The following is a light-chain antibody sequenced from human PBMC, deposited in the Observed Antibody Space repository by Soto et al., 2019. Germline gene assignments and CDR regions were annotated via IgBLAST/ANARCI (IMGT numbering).Light chain of an antibody. J-gene: IGLJ1*01. CDR3: QVWDSGRDHYV. Sequence: SYELAQPPSVSVAPGQTAKISCGGDDIGSKSVHWYRQRPGQAPVLVVFDDFDRPSAIPERFSGSNSGNTATLTISRVEAGDEADYYCQVWDSGRDHYVFGTGTKVTVL. V-gene: IGLV3-21*02. CDR1: DIGSKS. CDR2: DDF.